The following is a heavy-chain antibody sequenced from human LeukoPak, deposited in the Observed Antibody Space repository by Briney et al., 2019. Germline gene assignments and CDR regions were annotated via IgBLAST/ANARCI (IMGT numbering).Heavy chain of an antibody. CDR3: AREGPGRLDY. D-gene: IGHD2-8*02. V-gene: IGHV3-30*03. CDR2: ISYDGSNK. J-gene: IGHJ4*02. Sequence: GGSLRLSCAASGFTFSSYGMHWVRQAPGKGLEWVAVISYDGSNKYYADSVKGRFTISRDNSKNTLYLQMNSLRAEDTAVYYCAREGPGRLDYWGQGTLVTVSS. CDR1: GFTFSSYG.